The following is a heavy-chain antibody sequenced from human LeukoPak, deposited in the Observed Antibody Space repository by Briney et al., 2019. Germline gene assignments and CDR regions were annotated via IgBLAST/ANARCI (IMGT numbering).Heavy chain of an antibody. V-gene: IGHV3-30*02. Sequence: GGSLRLSCAASGFTFSSYGMHWVRQAPGKGLEWVAFIRYDGSNKYYADSVKGRFTISRDNSKNTLYLQMNSLRAEDTAVYYWAKGLYYIGWGGSGDYWGQGTLDTVPP. CDR1: GFTFSSYG. CDR2: IRYDGSNK. CDR3: AKGLYYIGWGGSGDY. J-gene: IGHJ4*02. D-gene: IGHD3-10*01.